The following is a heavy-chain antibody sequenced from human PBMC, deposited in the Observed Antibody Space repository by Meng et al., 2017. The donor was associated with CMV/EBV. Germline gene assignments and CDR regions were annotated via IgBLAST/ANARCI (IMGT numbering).Heavy chain of an antibody. CDR3: ARGLMVRGSRVNWFDP. CDR2: INHSGST. Sequence: QVQLQQWGAGLLKRSETLSLTCAVYGGSFSGYYWSWIRQPPGKGLEWIGEINHSGSTNYNPSLKNRVTISVDTSRNQFSLKLSSVTAADTAVYYCARGLMVRGSRVNWFDPWGQGTLVTVSS. V-gene: IGHV4-34*01. CDR1: GGSFSGYY. D-gene: IGHD3-10*01. J-gene: IGHJ5*02.